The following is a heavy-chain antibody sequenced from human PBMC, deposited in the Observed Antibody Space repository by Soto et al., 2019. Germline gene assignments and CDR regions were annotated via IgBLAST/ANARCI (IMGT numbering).Heavy chain of an antibody. Sequence: PGESLKISCEVSGGTFSSNYISWVRQMPGKGLEWVGRIDPTDSYTNCSPAFRGHVTISVDKSISTAYLEWSSLEASDAAICYCTRLGMCSSTGCYRAIDDWGQGAPVTVFS. J-gene: IGHJ4*02. D-gene: IGHD2-2*02. CDR3: TRLGMCSSTGCYRAIDD. V-gene: IGHV5-10-1*01. CDR1: GGTFSSNY. CDR2: IDPTDSYT.